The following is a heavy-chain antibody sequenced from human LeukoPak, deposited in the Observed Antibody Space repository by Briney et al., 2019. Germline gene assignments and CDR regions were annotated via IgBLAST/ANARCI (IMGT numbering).Heavy chain of an antibody. D-gene: IGHD5-12*01. CDR3: AKDKAPLYSGYDWDLDF. V-gene: IGHV3-9*01. CDR1: GFTFHHYA. J-gene: IGHJ4*02. Sequence: PGRSLRLSCAASGFTFHHYAIHWVRQVPGKGLEWVSAISWNSASIGYADSVKGRFTISRDNAKNSVYLQMNSLRAEDTAFYYCAKDKAPLYSGYDWDLDFWGQGTLVTVSS. CDR2: ISWNSASI.